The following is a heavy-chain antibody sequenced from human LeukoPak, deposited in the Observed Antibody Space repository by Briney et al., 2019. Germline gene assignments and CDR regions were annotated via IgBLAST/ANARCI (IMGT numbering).Heavy chain of an antibody. Sequence: GGALRLSCATSGFNFSNYWMHWVRPAPGKGLGWVSRINSDGISTSSAESVKGRFTISRDNDKNTLHLQMESLRAEDTAVYYCARSWTPDDYWGQGSLVTVSS. D-gene: IGHD3/OR15-3a*01. CDR3: ARSWTPDDY. CDR1: GFNFSNYW. J-gene: IGHJ4*02. CDR2: INSDGIST. V-gene: IGHV3-74*01.